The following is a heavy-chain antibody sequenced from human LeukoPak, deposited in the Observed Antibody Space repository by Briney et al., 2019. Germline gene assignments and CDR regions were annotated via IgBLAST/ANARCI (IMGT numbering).Heavy chain of an antibody. V-gene: IGHV4-4*07. CDR1: GGSISSYY. Sequence: SETLSLTCTVSGGSISSYYWSWIRQPAGKGLEWIGRIYTSGSTNYNPSLKSRVTMSVDTSKNQFSLKLSSVTAADTAVYYCARDQWDVPAVNWFDPWGQGTLVTVSS. CDR2: IYTSGST. CDR3: ARDQWDVPAVNWFDP. J-gene: IGHJ5*02. D-gene: IGHD2-2*01.